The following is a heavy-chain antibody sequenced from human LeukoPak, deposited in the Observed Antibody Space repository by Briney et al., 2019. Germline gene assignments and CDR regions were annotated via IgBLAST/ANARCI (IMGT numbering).Heavy chain of an antibody. J-gene: IGHJ5*02. CDR2: IYTSGST. D-gene: IGHD4-17*01. CDR3: ARVPGDYGLFDP. Sequence: SETLSLTCTISGGSISSYFWSWIRQPPGKGLEWIGRIYTSGSTNYNPSLKSRVTMSVDTSKNQFSLKLSSVTAADTAVYYCARVPGDYGLFDPWGQGTLVTVSS. CDR1: GGSISSYF. V-gene: IGHV4-4*07.